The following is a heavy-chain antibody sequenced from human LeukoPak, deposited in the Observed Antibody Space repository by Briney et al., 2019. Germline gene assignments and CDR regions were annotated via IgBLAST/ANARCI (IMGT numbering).Heavy chain of an antibody. CDR1: GFTFSSYA. V-gene: IGHV3-30*02. D-gene: IGHD5-18*01. J-gene: IGHJ6*03. CDR2: IRYDGSNK. CDR3: AKDGSYGYNYYYYMDV. Sequence: GGSLRLSRAASGFTFSSYAMHWVRQAPGKGLGWVAFIRYDGSNKYYADSVKGRFTISRDNSKNTLYLQMNSLRAEDTAVYYCAKDGSYGYNYYYYMDVWGKGTTVTISS.